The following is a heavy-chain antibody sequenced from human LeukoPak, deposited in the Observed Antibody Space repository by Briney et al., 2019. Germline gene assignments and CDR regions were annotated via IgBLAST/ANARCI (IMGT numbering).Heavy chain of an antibody. D-gene: IGHD6-13*01. CDR1: GFTFSSYA. CDR3: ARALVGARIAAAGIFDY. Sequence: GGSLRLSCAASGFTFSSYAMHWVRQAPGKGLEWVAVISYDGSNKYYADSVKGRFTISRDNSKNTLYLQMNSLRAEDTAVYYCARALVGARIAAAGIFDYWGQGTLVTVSS. J-gene: IGHJ4*02. CDR2: ISYDGSNK. V-gene: IGHV3-30-3*01.